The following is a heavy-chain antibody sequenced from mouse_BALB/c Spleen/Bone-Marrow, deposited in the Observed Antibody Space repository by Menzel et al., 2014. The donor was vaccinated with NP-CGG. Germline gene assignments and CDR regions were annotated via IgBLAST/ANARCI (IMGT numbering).Heavy chain of an antibody. D-gene: IGHD2-3*01. J-gene: IGHJ4*01. CDR1: GFTFSSFG. CDR3: ARSDGAMDY. V-gene: IGHV5-17*02. CDR2: ISTGSSTI. Sequence: EVKLMESGGGLVQPGGSRKLSCAASGFTFSSFGMHWVRQAPEKGLEWVAYISTGSSTIYYADAVKGRFTISGDNPKNTLFLQMTSRRTEDTAMYYCARSDGAMDYWGQGTSATVSS.